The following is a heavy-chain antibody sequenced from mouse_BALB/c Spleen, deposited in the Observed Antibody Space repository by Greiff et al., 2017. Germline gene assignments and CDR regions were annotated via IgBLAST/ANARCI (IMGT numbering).Heavy chain of an antibody. CDR1: GFTFSDYY. D-gene: IGHD2-10*02. V-gene: IGHV5-4*02. CDR2: ISDGGSYT. J-gene: IGHJ4*01. CDR3: ARGGYAYYAMDY. Sequence: DVKLVESGGGLVKPGGSLNLSCAASGFTFSDYYMYWVRQTPEKRLEWVATISDGGSYTYYPDSVKGRFTISRDNAKNNLYLQMSSLKSEDTAMYYCARGGYAYYAMDYWGQGTSVTVSS.